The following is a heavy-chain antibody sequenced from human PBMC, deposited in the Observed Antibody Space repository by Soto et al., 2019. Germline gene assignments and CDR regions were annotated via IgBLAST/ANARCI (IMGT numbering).Heavy chain of an antibody. V-gene: IGHV4-59*01. Sequence: SETLSLTCTVSGGTISSYYWRWIRQPPGKGLEWIGYIYYSGSTNYNPSLKSRVTISVDTSKNQFSLKLSSVTAADSAVYYCARASDYYGMDVWGQGTTVTVSS. CDR1: GGTISSYY. J-gene: IGHJ6*02. CDR2: IYYSGST. CDR3: ARASDYYGMDV.